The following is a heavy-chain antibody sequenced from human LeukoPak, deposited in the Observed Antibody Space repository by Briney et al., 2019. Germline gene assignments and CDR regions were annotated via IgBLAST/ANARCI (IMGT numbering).Heavy chain of an antibody. CDR1: DYSFSNYG. Sequence: ASVKVSCKASDYSFSNYGITWVRQAPGQGLEWMGWISSYNGNTKYAQKLQGRLTLTTDTSTNTANMELRSLRSDDTAVYYCARGQYYYYMDIWGKGTTVTVSS. V-gene: IGHV1-18*01. CDR3: ARGQYYYYMDI. CDR2: ISSYNGNT. J-gene: IGHJ6*03.